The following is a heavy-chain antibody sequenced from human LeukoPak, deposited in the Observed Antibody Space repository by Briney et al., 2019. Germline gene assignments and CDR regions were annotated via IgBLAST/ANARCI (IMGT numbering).Heavy chain of an antibody. CDR1: GGSISSSSYY. J-gene: IGHJ4*02. CDR3: AREPATVTTDEGY. CDR2: IYYSGST. V-gene: IGHV4-39*07. D-gene: IGHD4-17*01. Sequence: PSETLSLTCTVSGGSISSSSYYWGWIRQPPGKGLEWIGSIYYSGSTYYNPSLKSRVTISVDTSKNQFSLKLSSVTAADTAVYYCAREPATVTTDEGYWGQGTLVTVSS.